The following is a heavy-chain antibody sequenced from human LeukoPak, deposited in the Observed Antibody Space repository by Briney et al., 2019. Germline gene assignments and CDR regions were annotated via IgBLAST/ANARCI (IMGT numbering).Heavy chain of an antibody. J-gene: IGHJ3*02. D-gene: IGHD2/OR15-2a*01. Sequence: ASVKVSCKTSGFTFTSYTISWVRQAPGQGLEWMGWITPYNDNRRYAQKLQGRVTMTTDTSTSTVYMELRSLRSDDTAVSYCAKNRGDAFDIWGQGTMVTVSS. CDR3: AKNRGDAFDI. CDR2: ITPYNDNR. CDR1: GFTFTSYT. V-gene: IGHV1-18*01.